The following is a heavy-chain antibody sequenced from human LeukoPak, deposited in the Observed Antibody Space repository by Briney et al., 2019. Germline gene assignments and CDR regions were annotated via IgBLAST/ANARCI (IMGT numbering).Heavy chain of an antibody. Sequence: GGSLRLSCAASGFTVSSNHMSWVRQAPGKGLEWVSIIYTGGNTYYAGPVTGRFTISRDNSKNTLYLQMNSLRVEDTAVYYCATHNSSNFHLGQGTLVTVSS. CDR3: ATHNSSNFH. D-gene: IGHD6-13*01. CDR1: GFTVSSNH. V-gene: IGHV3-53*01. J-gene: IGHJ4*02. CDR2: IYTGGNT.